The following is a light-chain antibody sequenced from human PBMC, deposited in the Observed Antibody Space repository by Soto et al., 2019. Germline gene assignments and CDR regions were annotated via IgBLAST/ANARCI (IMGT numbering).Light chain of an antibody. J-gene: IGLJ2*01. CDR2: EVS. CDR1: SSDVGAYNY. CDR3: GSYTSSSTVV. Sequence: QSALTQPASVSGSPGQSITISCIGTSSDVGAYNYVSWYQQHPRKAPKLMVYEVSNRPSGVSNRFSGSKSGNTASLTISGLQAEDEADYYCGSYTSSSTVVFGGGTKVTVL. V-gene: IGLV2-14*01.